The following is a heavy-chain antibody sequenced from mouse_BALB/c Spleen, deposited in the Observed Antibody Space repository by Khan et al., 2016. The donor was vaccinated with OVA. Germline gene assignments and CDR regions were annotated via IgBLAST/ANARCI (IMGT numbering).Heavy chain of an antibody. D-gene: IGHD3-1*01. J-gene: IGHJ2*01. CDR1: GYTFTNYW. CDR2: IYPGGGYT. V-gene: IGHV1-63*02. Sequence: QVQLQQPGAELVRPGTSMKMSCKAAGYTFTNYWIGWVKQRPGHGLEWIGDIYPGGGYTNYNEKFKGKATLTADTSSSTAYMQVSSLTSEDSAIYYCARRGAARSTGDYFDYWGQGTTLTVSS. CDR3: ARRGAARSTGDYFDY.